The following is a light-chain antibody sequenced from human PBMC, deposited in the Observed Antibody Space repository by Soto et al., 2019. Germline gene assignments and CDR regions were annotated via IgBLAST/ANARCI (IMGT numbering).Light chain of an antibody. CDR2: DAS. J-gene: IGKJ4*01. Sequence: EIVLTQSPATLSLSPGKRATLSCRASQSVSTYLAWYQQKPGQAPRLLIYDASNRATGFPARFSGSGSGTDFTLTISSLEPEDFAVYYCQQRSSWPLTFGGGAKVEIK. V-gene: IGKV3-11*01. CDR1: QSVSTY. CDR3: QQRSSWPLT.